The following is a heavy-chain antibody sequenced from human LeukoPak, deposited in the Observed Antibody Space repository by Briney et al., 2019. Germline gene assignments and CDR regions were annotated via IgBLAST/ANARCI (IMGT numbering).Heavy chain of an antibody. CDR3: AKGIEGSGSYYNSYFDY. V-gene: IGHV3-23*01. D-gene: IGHD3-10*01. Sequence: GGSLRLSCAASGFTFSTTAMTWVRQAPGKGLEWVSGISGSGVIDYAESVKGRFTISRDNSKNTLYLQMNSLRAEDTAVYYCAKGIEGSGSYYNSYFDYWGQGTLVTVSS. CDR2: ISGSGVI. CDR1: GFTFSTTA. J-gene: IGHJ4*02.